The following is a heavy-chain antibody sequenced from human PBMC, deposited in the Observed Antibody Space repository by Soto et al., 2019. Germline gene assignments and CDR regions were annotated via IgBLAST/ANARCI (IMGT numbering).Heavy chain of an antibody. CDR2: IYSGGST. CDR3: AREAARGLYYYYGMDV. D-gene: IGHD6-6*01. V-gene: IGHV3-53*01. Sequence: GGSLRLSCAASGFTVSSNYMSWVRQAPGKGLEWVSVIYSGGSTYYADSVKGRVTISRDNSKNTLYLQMNSLRAEDTAVYYCAREAARGLYYYYGMDVWGQGTTVTVSS. J-gene: IGHJ6*02. CDR1: GFTVSSNY.